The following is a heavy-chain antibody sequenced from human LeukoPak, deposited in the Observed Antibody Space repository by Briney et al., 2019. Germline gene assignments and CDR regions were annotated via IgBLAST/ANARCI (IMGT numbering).Heavy chain of an antibody. CDR3: ARGDDTAMVSGGYNWFDS. CDR1: GFAFSSYN. D-gene: IGHD5-18*01. J-gene: IGHJ5*01. Sequence: GGSLRLSCAASGFAFSSYNMNWVRRAPGKGLEWVSSITPSGSYTYYADSVKGRLTISRDNAKNSLYLQMNSLGAEDTAVYYCARGDDTAMVSGGYNWFDSWGQGTLVTVSS. V-gene: IGHV3-21*01. CDR2: ITPSGSYT.